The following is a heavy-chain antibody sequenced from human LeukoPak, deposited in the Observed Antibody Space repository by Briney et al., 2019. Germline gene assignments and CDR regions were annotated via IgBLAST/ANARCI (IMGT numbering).Heavy chain of an antibody. CDR2: IWFDGSSK. D-gene: IGHD3-16*02. V-gene: IGHV3-33*01. CDR3: ARGFYRVRHDQSTYYFVH. CDR1: GFTFSSFA. Sequence: GGSLRLSCATSGFTFSSFAMHWVRQAPGKGLEWLALIWFDGSSKYYPDSVEGRFTIARDNSKNTLFLLMNSLRADDTAVYYCARGFYRVRHDQSTYYFVHWGQGTLVTVSS. J-gene: IGHJ4*02.